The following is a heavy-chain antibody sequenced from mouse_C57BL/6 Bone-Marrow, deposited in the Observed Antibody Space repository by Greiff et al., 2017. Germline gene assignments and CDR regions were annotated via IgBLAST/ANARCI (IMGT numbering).Heavy chain of an antibody. V-gene: IGHV1-80*01. CDR2: IYPGDGDT. CDR1: GYAFSSYW. Sequence: QVQLQQPGAELVKPGASVKISCKASGYAFSSYWMNWVKQRPGPGLEWIGQIYPGDGDTNYNGKFKGKATLTVDKSSSTAYMQLSSLTSEDSAVYFCARWGEYPYFDDWGQGTTLTVSS. J-gene: IGHJ2*01. CDR3: ARWGEYPYFDD. D-gene: IGHD5-1*01.